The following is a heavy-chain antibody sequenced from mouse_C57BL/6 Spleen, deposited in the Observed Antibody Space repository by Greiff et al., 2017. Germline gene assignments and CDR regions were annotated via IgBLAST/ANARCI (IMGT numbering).Heavy chain of an antibody. J-gene: IGHJ4*01. CDR1: GYTFTSYW. Sequence: QVQLKESGAELVRPGSSVKLSCKASGYTFTSYWMHWVKQRPIQGLEWIGNIDPSDSETHYNQKFKDKATLTVDKSSSTAYMQLSSLTSEDSAVYYCARKGVYAMDYWGQGTSVTVSS. V-gene: IGHV1-52*01. CDR3: ARKGVYAMDY. CDR2: IDPSDSET.